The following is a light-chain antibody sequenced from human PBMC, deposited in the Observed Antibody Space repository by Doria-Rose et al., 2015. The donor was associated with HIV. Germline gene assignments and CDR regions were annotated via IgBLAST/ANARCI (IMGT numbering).Light chain of an antibody. Sequence: DIQMTQSPSTLSASVGDRVTITCRASQSVSDWLAWYQQKPGKAPNLLIYKAPSLESGVPSRFSGSGSGTEFTLTISSLQPDDFATYYCQQYNNYSSSFGQGTKLEIK. CDR2: KAP. CDR1: QSVSDW. J-gene: IGKJ2*03. V-gene: IGKV1-5*03. CDR3: QQYNNYSSS.